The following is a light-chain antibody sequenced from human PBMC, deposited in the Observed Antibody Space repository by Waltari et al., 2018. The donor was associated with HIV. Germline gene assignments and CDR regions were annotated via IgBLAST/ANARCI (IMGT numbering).Light chain of an antibody. V-gene: IGLV6-57*04. J-gene: IGLJ2*01. CDR1: SGRIASNY. CDR3: QSYFASNDVI. CDR2: ENN. Sequence: NFMLTQPHSVSESPGKTVTISCTRSSGRIASNYGQWYQQRPGGAPTTVIYENNQRPSGVPDRFSGSIDSSSNSASLTIFGLKTDDEADYYCQSYFASNDVIFGGGTTLTVL.